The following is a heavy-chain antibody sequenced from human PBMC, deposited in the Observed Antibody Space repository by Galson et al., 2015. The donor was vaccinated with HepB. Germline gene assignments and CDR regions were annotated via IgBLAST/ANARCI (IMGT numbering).Heavy chain of an antibody. CDR3: ARQHDTSGYYPY. Sequence: SVKVSCKASGGTFSRYTISWVRQAPGQGLEWMGGITPIFGTAKYAQKFQGRVTITADESTSTAYMELSSLRSEDTAMYYCARQHDTSGYYPYWGQGTLVTVSS. V-gene: IGHV1-69*13. CDR1: GGTFSRYT. CDR2: ITPIFGTA. J-gene: IGHJ4*02. D-gene: IGHD3-22*01.